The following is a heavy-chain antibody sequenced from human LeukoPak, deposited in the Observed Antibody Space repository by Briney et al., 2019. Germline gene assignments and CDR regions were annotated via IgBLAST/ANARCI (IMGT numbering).Heavy chain of an antibody. CDR1: GYSFTSYW. V-gene: IGHV5-51*01. D-gene: IGHD1-26*01. CDR3: ARLVRGPIVGATTEDWFDP. J-gene: IGHJ5*02. Sequence: GESLKISCKGSGYSFTSYWIGWVRQMPGKGLEWMGIIYPGDSDTRYSPSFQGQVTISADKSISTAYLQWSSLKASDTAMYYCARLVRGPIVGATTEDWFDPWGQGTLVTVSS. CDR2: IYPGDSDT.